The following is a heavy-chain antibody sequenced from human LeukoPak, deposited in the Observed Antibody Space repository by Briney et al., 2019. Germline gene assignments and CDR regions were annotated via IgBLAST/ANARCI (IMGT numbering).Heavy chain of an antibody. J-gene: IGHJ4*02. CDR3: ARTLYCSNGVCYILDY. CDR2: INSDGSLT. Sequence: PGGSLRLSCAASGFTFSSYWMQWVRQAPGKGLVWVSRINSDGSLTSYADSVKGRFTISRDNAKNTLYLQMNSLIAEDTAVYYSARTLYCSNGVCYILDYWGQGTLLTVSS. CDR1: GFTFSSYW. D-gene: IGHD2-8*01. V-gene: IGHV3-74*01.